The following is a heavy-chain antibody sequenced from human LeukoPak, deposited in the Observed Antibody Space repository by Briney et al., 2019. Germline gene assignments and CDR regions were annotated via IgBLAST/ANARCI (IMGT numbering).Heavy chain of an antibody. J-gene: IGHJ2*01. D-gene: IGHD3-22*01. CDR2: IYYSGST. CDR3: ASPTYYYDSSGYHRWNFDL. V-gene: IGHV4-39*01. Sequence: PSETLSLTCTVSGGSISSSSYYWGWIRQPPGKGLEWIGSIYYSGSTYYNPSLKSRVTISVDTSKNQFSLKLSSVTAADTAVYNCASPTYYYDSSGYHRWNFDLWGRGTLVTVSS. CDR1: GGSISSSSYY.